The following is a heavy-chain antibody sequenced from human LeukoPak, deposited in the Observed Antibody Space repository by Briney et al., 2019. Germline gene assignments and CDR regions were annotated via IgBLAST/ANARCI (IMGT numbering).Heavy chain of an antibody. Sequence: PSETLSLTCTVSGGYISGYYWSWSRQPAGKGLEWVGRIYTSGSTHYNPSLKSRVTMSVDTSKNQFSLNLSSVTAADTAVYYCARLMTGTTTAFDIWGQGTMVTVSS. D-gene: IGHD1-7*01. CDR2: IYTSGST. CDR1: GGYISGYY. J-gene: IGHJ3*02. CDR3: ARLMTGTTTAFDI. V-gene: IGHV4-4*07.